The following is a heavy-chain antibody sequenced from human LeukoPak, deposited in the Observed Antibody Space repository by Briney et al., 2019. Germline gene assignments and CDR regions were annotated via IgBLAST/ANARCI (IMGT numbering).Heavy chain of an antibody. J-gene: IGHJ4*02. CDR2: ISGSGGST. Sequence: GGSLRLSCAASGFTFSSYAMSWVRQAPGKGLGWVSAISGSGGSTYYADSVKGRFTISRDNSKNTLYLQMNSLRAEDTAVYYCAKAPIAVAGKGAYFDYWGQGTLVTVSS. D-gene: IGHD6-19*01. CDR1: GFTFSSYA. V-gene: IGHV3-23*01. CDR3: AKAPIAVAGKGAYFDY.